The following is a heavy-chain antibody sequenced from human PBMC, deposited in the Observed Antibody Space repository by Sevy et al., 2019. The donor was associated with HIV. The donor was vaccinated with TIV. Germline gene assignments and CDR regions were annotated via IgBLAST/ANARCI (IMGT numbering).Heavy chain of an antibody. CDR3: ARDCNSRTCLWGLDV. D-gene: IGHD1-26*01. Sequence: GGSLRLSCAVSGFTFSTYSMTWVRQAPGKGLEWVSSISSSSNYIYYPDSVKGRFTISRDNAKNSLYLQMNSLRAEDTAVYYCARDCNSRTCLWGLDVWGQGTTVTVSS. V-gene: IGHV3-21*01. J-gene: IGHJ6*02. CDR1: GFTFSTYS. CDR2: ISSSSNYI.